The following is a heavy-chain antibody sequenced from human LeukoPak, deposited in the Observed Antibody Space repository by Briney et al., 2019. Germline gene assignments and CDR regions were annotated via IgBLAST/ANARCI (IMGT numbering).Heavy chain of an antibody. J-gene: IGHJ4*02. V-gene: IGHV3-23*01. Sequence: GGSLRLSCAASGFTFSSYAMSWVRQAPGKGLEWVSAISGSGGSTYYADSVKGRFTISRDNSKNTLYLQMNSLRAEDTAVYYCAKDFKSCGYGWIMNFDYWGQGTLVTVSS. CDR2: ISGSGGST. D-gene: IGHD5-18*01. CDR1: GFTFSSYA. CDR3: AKDFKSCGYGWIMNFDY.